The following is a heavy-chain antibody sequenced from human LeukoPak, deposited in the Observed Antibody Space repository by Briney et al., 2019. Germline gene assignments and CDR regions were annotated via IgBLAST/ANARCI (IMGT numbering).Heavy chain of an antibody. CDR1: GYTLNELS. D-gene: IGHD1-26*01. CDR2: FDAEVGER. Sequence: GASVTVSCKDSGYTLNELSMHWVRQAPGKGREWMGGFDAEVGERIYAQKFQGRVTMTEDTSTDTAYMELGSLRSEDTAVYYCATFRATHRVDYWGQGTLVTVSS. CDR3: ATFRATHRVDY. J-gene: IGHJ4*02. V-gene: IGHV1-24*01.